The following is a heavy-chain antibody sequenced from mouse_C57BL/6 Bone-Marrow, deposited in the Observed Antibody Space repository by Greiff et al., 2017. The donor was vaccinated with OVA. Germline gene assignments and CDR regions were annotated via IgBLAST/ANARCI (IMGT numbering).Heavy chain of an antibody. V-gene: IGHV1-63*01. CDR2: IYPGGGYT. Sequence: QVQLQQSGAELVRPGTSVKMSCKASGYTFTNYWIGWAKQRPGHGLEWIGDIYPGGGYTNYNEKFKGKATLTADKSSSTAYMQFSSLTSEDSAIYYCARENGSSYGRFAYWGQGTLVTVSA. CDR1: GYTFTNYW. CDR3: ARENGSSYGRFAY. J-gene: IGHJ3*01. D-gene: IGHD1-1*01.